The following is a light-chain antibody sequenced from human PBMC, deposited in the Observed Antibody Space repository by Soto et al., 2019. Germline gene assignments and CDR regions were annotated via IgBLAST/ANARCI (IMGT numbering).Light chain of an antibody. CDR1: SSDIGSNNY. J-gene: IGLJ3*02. CDR2: EVS. V-gene: IGLV2-14*01. Sequence: QSALTQPASLSGSPGQSITISCTGTSSDIGSNNYVSWFQQRPGKAPTLIIYEVSNRPSGVSTHFSGSKSGNKASLTISGLLPEDEAEYYCSSYTTTTRLFGGGTQLTVL. CDR3: SSYTTTTRL.